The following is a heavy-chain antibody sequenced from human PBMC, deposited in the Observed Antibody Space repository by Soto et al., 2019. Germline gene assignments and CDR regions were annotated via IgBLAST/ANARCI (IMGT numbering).Heavy chain of an antibody. CDR2: IIPIFGTA. V-gene: IGHV1-69*01. Sequence: QVQLVQSGAEVKKPGSSVKVSCKASGGTFSSYAISWVRQAPGQGLEWMGGIIPIFGTANYAQKFTGRVTITADESTSTAYMELSSLRSEDTAVYYCASGAHRSTVTMNSQLRPFDYWGQGTLVTVSS. CDR3: ASGAHRSTVTMNSQLRPFDY. D-gene: IGHD4-4*01. J-gene: IGHJ4*02. CDR1: GGTFSSYA.